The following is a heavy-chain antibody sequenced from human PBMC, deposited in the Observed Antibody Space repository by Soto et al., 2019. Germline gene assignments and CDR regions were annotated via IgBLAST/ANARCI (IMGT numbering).Heavy chain of an antibody. D-gene: IGHD2-15*01. CDR2: IYYSGST. CDR3: ARSRGSTRSFDY. J-gene: IGHJ4*02. Sequence: PSETLSLTCTVSGGSIGTYRWSWIRQPPRKGLEWIGYIYYSGSTNYNPSLKSRVTISVDTSKNQFSLKLTSVTAADTAVYYCARSRGSTRSFDYWGQGTLVTVSS. CDR1: GGSIGTYR. V-gene: IGHV4-59*01.